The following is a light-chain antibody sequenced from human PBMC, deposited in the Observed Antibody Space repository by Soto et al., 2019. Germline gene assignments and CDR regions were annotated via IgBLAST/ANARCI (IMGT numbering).Light chain of an antibody. V-gene: IGKV3-15*01. CDR2: GAS. CDR3: QQYNNWPGT. J-gene: IGKJ3*01. CDR1: QSVSSN. Sequence: EIVMTQSPATLSVSPGERATLSCRASQSVSSNLAWYQQKPGQAPRLLIYGASTRATGIPARFSGSGSGREFTLTISSLQSEDFAVYYGQQYNNWPGTFGPGTKVDIK.